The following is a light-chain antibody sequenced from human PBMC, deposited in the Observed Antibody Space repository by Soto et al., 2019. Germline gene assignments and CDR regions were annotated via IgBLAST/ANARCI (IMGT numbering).Light chain of an antibody. CDR3: QSYNNSLSVYV. Sequence: QSVLTQPPSVSGAPGQRVTISCTGSSSNIGAHYDVHWYQQLPGTAPKPLIYGNSNRPSGVPDRFSGYKSGTSASLAITGLQAEDGADYYCQSYNNSLSVYVFGTGTKVTVL. CDR2: GNS. CDR1: SSNIGAHYD. J-gene: IGLJ1*01. V-gene: IGLV1-40*01.